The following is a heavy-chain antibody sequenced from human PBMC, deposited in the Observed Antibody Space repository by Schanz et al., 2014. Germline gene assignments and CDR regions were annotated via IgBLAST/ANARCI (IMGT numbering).Heavy chain of an antibody. D-gene: IGHD6-13*01. V-gene: IGHV3-23*04. CDR2: ISGSGGST. CDR1: GFTFSDYC. J-gene: IGHJ4*02. CDR3: ARDGEAAAGCDY. Sequence: EVQLVESGGGLVQPGGSLRLSCTASGFTFSDYCMSWVRQAPGKGPEWVSAISGSGGSTYYADSAKGRFTISRDNSKSTLYVEMNSLRVEDTAVYYCARDGEAAAGCDYWGQGTLVTVSS.